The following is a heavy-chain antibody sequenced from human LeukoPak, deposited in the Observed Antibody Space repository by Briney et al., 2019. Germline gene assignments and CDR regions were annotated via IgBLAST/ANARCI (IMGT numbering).Heavy chain of an antibody. CDR3: ATQCTLTPHNAFDV. J-gene: IGHJ3*01. CDR2: IYPGDSDT. D-gene: IGHD2-15*01. Sequence: GESLKISCQASGYDFANFWIGWVRQMPGKGLDWIGIIYPGDSDTRYSPSFQGQVTISADKSISTAYLQWTSLKASDTAMYYCATQCTLTPHNAFDVWGQRTMVTVSS. V-gene: IGHV5-51*01. CDR1: GYDFANFW.